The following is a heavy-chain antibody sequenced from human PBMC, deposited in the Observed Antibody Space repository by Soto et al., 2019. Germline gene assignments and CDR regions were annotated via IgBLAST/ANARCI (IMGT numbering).Heavy chain of an antibody. CDR3: ARSPVIVVGEGLGFDP. D-gene: IGHD2-15*01. CDR1: GGTFSSYA. Sequence: QVQLVQSGAEVKKPGSSVKVSCKASGGTFSSYAISWVRQAPGQGLEWMGGIIPIFGTANYAQKFQGRVTINAGESTSTAYMVLSSLRSEDTAVYYCARSPVIVVGEGLGFDPWGQGTLVTVSS. V-gene: IGHV1-69*01. J-gene: IGHJ5*02. CDR2: IIPIFGTA.